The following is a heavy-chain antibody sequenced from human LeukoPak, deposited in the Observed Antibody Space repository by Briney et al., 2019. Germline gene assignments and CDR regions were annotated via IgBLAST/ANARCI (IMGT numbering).Heavy chain of an antibody. V-gene: IGHV1-24*01. J-gene: IGHJ4*02. CDR2: FDPEDGET. CDR1: GYTLTEFS. Sequence: ASVKVSCKVSGYTLTEFSIHWVRRVPGKGLEWMGGFDPEDGETIYAQKFQGRVTMTEDTSSDTAYRELSSLRSDDTAVYFCTAITAAGQRGSSFDYWGQGTLVTVSS. D-gene: IGHD6-13*01. CDR3: TAITAAGQRGSSFDY.